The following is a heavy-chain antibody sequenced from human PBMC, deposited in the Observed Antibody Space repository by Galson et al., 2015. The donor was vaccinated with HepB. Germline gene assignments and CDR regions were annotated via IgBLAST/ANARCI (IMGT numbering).Heavy chain of an antibody. CDR3: ARDKLATVAGTGYFQH. CDR1: GFTFSSYA. Sequence: SLRLSCAASGFTFSSYAMHWVRRAPGKGLEWVALISYDGRNKYYVGSVKGRFSISRDNSKNTLYLQMNSLRAEDTAVYYCARDKLATVAGTGYFQHWGQGTLVTVSS. CDR2: ISYDGRNK. J-gene: IGHJ1*01. D-gene: IGHD6-19*01. V-gene: IGHV3-30*04.